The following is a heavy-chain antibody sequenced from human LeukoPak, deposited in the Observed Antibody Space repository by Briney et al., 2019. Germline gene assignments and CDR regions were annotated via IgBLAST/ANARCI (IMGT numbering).Heavy chain of an antibody. CDR3: AKVSLRYYDILTGYPGGHFDY. D-gene: IGHD3-9*01. CDR2: ISGSGGST. V-gene: IGHV3-23*01. J-gene: IGHJ4*02. CDR1: GFTFSSYA. Sequence: SGGSLRLSCAASGFTFSSYAMNWVRQAPGKGLEWVSAISGSGGSTYYADSVKGRFTISRDNSKNTLYLQMNSLRAEDTAVYYCAKVSLRYYDILTGYPGGHFDYWGQGTLVTVSS.